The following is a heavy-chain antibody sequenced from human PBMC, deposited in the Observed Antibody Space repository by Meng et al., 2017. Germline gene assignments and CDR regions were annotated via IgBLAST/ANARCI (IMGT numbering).Heavy chain of an antibody. CDR1: GGSTSSSNW. J-gene: IGHJ5*02. CDR3: ARARLLWFGGAVWFDP. CDR2: IYHSGST. D-gene: IGHD3-10*01. Sequence: QGQVQETGPGRVKPSGPLSLPCAVLGGSTSSSNWWSWVRQPPGKGLEWIGEIYHSGSTNYNPSLKSRVTISVDKSKNQFSLKLSSVTAADTAVYYCARARLLWFGGAVWFDPWGQGTLVTVSS. V-gene: IGHV4-4*02.